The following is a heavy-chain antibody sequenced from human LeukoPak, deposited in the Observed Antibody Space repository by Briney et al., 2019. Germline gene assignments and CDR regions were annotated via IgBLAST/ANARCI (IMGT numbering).Heavy chain of an antibody. D-gene: IGHD5-24*01. J-gene: IGHJ5*02. CDR2: INPSGTGT. CDR1: GYTITNNY. V-gene: IGHV1-46*01. Sequence: AAVKVSCKASGYTITNNYMHWVRQAPGQGLEWMGVINPSGTGTSYAQKFQGRITMSRDTSTSTVYMELSSLRSEDTAFYYCATDHSMANTAWWFDPWGQGTLVTVSS. CDR3: ATDHSMANTAWWFDP.